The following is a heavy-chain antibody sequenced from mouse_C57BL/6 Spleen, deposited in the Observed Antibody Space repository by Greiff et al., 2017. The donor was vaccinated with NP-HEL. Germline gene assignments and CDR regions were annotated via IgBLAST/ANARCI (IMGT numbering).Heavy chain of an antibody. CDR1: GFNIKDYY. CDR2: IDPEDGDT. V-gene: IGHV14-1*01. Sequence: EVQLQQSGAELVRPGASVKLSCTASGFNIKDYYMHWVKQRPEQGLEWIGRIDPEDGDTEYAPKFQGKATMTADTSSNTAYLQLSSLTSEDTAVYYCEIPTTGAMDYWGQGTSVTVSS. CDR3: EIPTTGAMDY. J-gene: IGHJ4*01. D-gene: IGHD1-1*01.